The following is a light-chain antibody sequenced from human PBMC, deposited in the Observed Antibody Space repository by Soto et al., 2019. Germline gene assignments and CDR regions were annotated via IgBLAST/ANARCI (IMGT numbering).Light chain of an antibody. CDR1: QSVSSSY. V-gene: IGKV3-20*01. CDR2: GAS. Sequence: EIVLTQAPGTLSLSPGERATLSCRASQSVSSSYLAWYQQKPGQAPRLLIYGASSRATGIPDRFSGGGSGTDFTLTISRLEPEDFAVYYSEQYGSSPTFGQGTKVEIK. CDR3: EQYGSSPT. J-gene: IGKJ1*01.